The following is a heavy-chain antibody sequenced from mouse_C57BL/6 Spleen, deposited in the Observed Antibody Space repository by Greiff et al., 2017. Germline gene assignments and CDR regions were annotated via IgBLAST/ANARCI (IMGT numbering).Heavy chain of an antibody. Sequence: EVKLVESEGGLVQPGSSMKLSCTASGFTFSDYYMAWVRQVPEKGLEWVANFNYDGSSTYYLDSLKSRFIISRDNAKNILYLQMSSLKSEDTATYYCARVYYGSSYYWYFDVWGTGTTVTVSS. CDR2: FNYDGSST. V-gene: IGHV5-16*01. CDR3: ARVYYGSSYYWYFDV. CDR1: GFTFSDYY. J-gene: IGHJ1*03. D-gene: IGHD1-1*01.